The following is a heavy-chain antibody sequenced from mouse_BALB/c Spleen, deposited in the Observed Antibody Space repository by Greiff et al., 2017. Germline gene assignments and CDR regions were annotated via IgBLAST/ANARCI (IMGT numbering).Heavy chain of an antibody. CDR1: GFSLSTSGMG. D-gene: IGHD2-14*01. CDR2: IWWDDVK. CDR3: ARIAGSYDRYDRYFDV. J-gene: IGHJ1*01. V-gene: IGHV8-8*01. Sequence: QVTLKESGPGILQPSQTLSLTCSFSGFSLSTSGMGVGWIRQPSGKGLEWLAHIWWDDVKRYNPALKSRLTITKDTSSSQVFFKLASVDTADTATYYCARIAGSYDRYDRYFDVWGAGTTVTVSS.